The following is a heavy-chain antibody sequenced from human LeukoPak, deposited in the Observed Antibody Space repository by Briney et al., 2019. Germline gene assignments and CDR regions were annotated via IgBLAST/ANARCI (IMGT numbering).Heavy chain of an antibody. D-gene: IGHD5-24*01. Sequence: SETLSLTCTVSGGSISSGDYYWSWIRQPPGKGLEWIGYIYYSGSTCYNPSLKSRVTISVDTSKNQFSLKLSSVTAADTAVYYCARTPPRDGYNSDPYYFDYWGQGTLVTVSS. V-gene: IGHV4-30-4*01. J-gene: IGHJ4*02. CDR1: GGSISSGDYY. CDR2: IYYSGST. CDR3: ARTPPRDGYNSDPYYFDY.